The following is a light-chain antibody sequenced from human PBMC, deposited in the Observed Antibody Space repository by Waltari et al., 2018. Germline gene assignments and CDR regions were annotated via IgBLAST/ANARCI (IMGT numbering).Light chain of an antibody. CDR2: AAS. Sequence: VIWMTQSPSLVSASTGDRVTITCRMSQGIGSYLAWYQQKPGKATELLIYAASTLKNGVPSRFSARGSGTDFTLTISCLQSEDFATYSCQQYYSFPRTFGQGTKVDIK. V-gene: IGKV1D-8*01. CDR1: QGIGSY. J-gene: IGKJ1*01. CDR3: QQYYSFPRT.